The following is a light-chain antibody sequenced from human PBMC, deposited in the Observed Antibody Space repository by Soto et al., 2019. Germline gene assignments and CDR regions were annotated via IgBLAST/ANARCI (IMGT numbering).Light chain of an antibody. CDR3: ATWDDSLNGYV. J-gene: IGLJ1*01. CDR1: GSNIGSNT. CDR2: TDN. V-gene: IGLV1-44*01. Sequence: QSELTQPPSASGTPGQRITISCSGSGSNIGSNTVTWYQQLPRTAPKLLIYTDNQRPSGVPDRFSGSRSGTSASLAISGLQSGDEADYYCATWDDSLNGYVFGTGTKVTVL.